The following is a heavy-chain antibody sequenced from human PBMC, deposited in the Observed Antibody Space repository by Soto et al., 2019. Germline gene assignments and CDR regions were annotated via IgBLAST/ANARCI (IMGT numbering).Heavy chain of an antibody. D-gene: IGHD6-13*01. CDR2: ISYDGSNK. J-gene: IGHJ6*02. V-gene: IGHV3-30*03. CDR1: GFTFSSYG. CDR3: ATDRSSSWYYYYYGMGV. Sequence: RLSCAASGFTFSSYGMHWVRQAPGKGLEWVAVISYDGSNKYYADSVKGRFTISRDNSKNTLYLQMNSLRAEDTAVYYCATDRSSSWYYYYYGMGVWGQGTTVTVSS.